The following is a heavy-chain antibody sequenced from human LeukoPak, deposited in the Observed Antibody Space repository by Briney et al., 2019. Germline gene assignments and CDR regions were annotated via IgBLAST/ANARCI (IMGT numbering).Heavy chain of an antibody. CDR3: ARDQWWQLIAVAITSYFDC. CDR2: IKQDGSEK. J-gene: IGHJ4*02. V-gene: IGHV3-7*01. CDR1: GFPFDTYG. D-gene: IGHD6-19*01. Sequence: GSLRLSCAASGFPFDTYGMHWVRQAPGKGLEWVANIKQDGSEKYYVDSVKGRFTISRDNAKNSLYLQMNSLRAEDTAVYYCARDQWWQLIAVAITSYFDCWGQGTLVTVSS.